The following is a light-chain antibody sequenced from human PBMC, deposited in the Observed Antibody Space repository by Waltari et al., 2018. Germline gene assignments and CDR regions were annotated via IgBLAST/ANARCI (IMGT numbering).Light chain of an antibody. J-gene: IGLJ3*02. V-gene: IGLV3-1*01. Sequence: SYELNQPPSVSVSPGQTARITCSGDNLGNKYASWYQQRPGQSPILVIYQDDKRPSGIPERFSGSSSGDTATLTISGTQAVDEADYYCQTWGSGAVVFGGGTKVTVL. CDR2: QDD. CDR3: QTWGSGAVV. CDR1: NLGNKY.